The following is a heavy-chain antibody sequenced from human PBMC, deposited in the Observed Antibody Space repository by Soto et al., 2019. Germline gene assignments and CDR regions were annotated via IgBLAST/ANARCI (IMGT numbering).Heavy chain of an antibody. V-gene: IGHV4-59*08. J-gene: IGHJ5*02. CDR1: GGSISSYY. CDR3: ARHDSDIVVVPAAILGWFDP. Sequence: SETLSLTCTVSGGSISSYYWSWIRQPPGKGLEWIGYIYYSGSTNYNPSLKSRVTISVDTSKNQFSLKLSSVTAADTAVYYCARHDSDIVVVPAAILGWFDPWGQGTLVTVSP. D-gene: IGHD2-2*01. CDR2: IYYSGST.